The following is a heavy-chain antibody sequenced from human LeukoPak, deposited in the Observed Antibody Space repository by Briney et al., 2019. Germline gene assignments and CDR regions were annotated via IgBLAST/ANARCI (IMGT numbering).Heavy chain of an antibody. CDR1: GYTVTSDG. CDR2: ISAYNGNT. V-gene: IGHV1-18*01. Sequence: ASVKVSCKASGYTVTSDGISWVRQAPGQGLEWMGWISAYNGNTNYAQKPQGRVTMTTDTSTSTAYMELRSLRSDDTAVYYCARDHDSSGYYPFGYWGQGTLVTVSS. CDR3: ARDHDSSGYYPFGY. D-gene: IGHD3-22*01. J-gene: IGHJ4*02.